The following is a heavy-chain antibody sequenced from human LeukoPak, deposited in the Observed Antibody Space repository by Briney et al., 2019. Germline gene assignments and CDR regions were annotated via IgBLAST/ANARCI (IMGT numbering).Heavy chain of an antibody. J-gene: IGHJ5*02. CDR3: ARLWFGEFGFDP. Sequence: PSETLSLTCTVSGGSITSSGFYWGWIRQPSGKGLEWIGNIYYGGSAYYNPSLKSRVTISVDTSKNQFSLKLSSVTAADTAVYYCARLWFGEFGFDPWGQGTLVTVSS. V-gene: IGHV4-39*07. CDR2: IYYGGSA. CDR1: GGSITSSGFY. D-gene: IGHD3-10*01.